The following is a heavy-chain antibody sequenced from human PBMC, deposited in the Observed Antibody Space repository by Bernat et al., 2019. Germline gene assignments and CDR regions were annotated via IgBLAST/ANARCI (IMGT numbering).Heavy chain of an antibody. CDR1: GGSISSNSYY. V-gene: IGHV4-39*01. CDR3: ARTLGVAAATGGY. CDR2: IHYSGTT. J-gene: IGHJ4*02. D-gene: IGHD6-13*01. Sequence: QLQLQESGPGLVKPSETLSLTCSISGGSISSNSYYWGWIRQPPGKGREWIGSIHYSGTTYYNPSLESRLTISVDTSKNQFSLKLRSVTAADTAVYYCARTLGVAAATGGYWGQGTLVTVSS.